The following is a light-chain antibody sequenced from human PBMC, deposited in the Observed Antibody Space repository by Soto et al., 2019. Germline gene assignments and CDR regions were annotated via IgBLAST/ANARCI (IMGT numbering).Light chain of an antibody. J-gene: IGKJ5*01. CDR1: QSVSSSS. V-gene: IGKV3-20*01. CDR3: QQYGSSLPIT. Sequence: EIALTQSPGTLSLSPGERATLSCRASQSVSSSSLAWYQQKPGQAPRLLIYGASSRATGIPDRFSGSGSGTDFTLTISRLEPEDFAVFFCQQYGSSLPITFGQGTRLEIK. CDR2: GAS.